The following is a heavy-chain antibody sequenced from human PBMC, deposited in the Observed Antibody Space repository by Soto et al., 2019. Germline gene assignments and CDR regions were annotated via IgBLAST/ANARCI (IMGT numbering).Heavy chain of an antibody. CDR3: ARVVGGIALAATGRGWYRWFDP. Sequence: PSETHSLTYTGSYGSISSHYWRWIRQPPGKGLEWIGYIYYSGSTNYNPSLKSRVTISVDTSKNPFSLKLSSVTAADTAVYYCARVVGGIALAATGRGWYRWFDPWGQGPLVTSPQ. D-gene: IGHD6-19*01. V-gene: IGHV4-59*11. CDR2: IYYSGST. CDR1: YGSISSHY. J-gene: IGHJ5*02.